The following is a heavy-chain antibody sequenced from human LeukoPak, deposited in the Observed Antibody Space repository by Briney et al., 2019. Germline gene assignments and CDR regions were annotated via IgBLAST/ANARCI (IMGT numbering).Heavy chain of an antibody. Sequence: PGGSLRLSCAASGFTFSSYAMSWVRQAPGKGLEWVSAISGSGGSTYYADSVKGRFTISRDSSKNTLYLQMNSLRAEDTAVYYCAKDRALPAAKYYFDYWGQGTLVTVSS. J-gene: IGHJ4*02. CDR3: AKDRALPAAKYYFDY. V-gene: IGHV3-23*01. CDR2: ISGSGGST. D-gene: IGHD2-2*01. CDR1: GFTFSSYA.